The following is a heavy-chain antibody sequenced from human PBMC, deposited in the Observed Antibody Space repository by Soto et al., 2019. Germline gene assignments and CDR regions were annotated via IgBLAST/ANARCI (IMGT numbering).Heavy chain of an antibody. J-gene: IGHJ5*02. V-gene: IGHV1-69*13. Sequence: SVQVSCKASGGTFSSYAISWVRQAPGQGLEWMGGIIPIFGTANYAQKFQGRVTITADESTSTAYMELSSLRSEDTAVYFCARGAVVPAAIGFDPWGQGTLVTVSS. CDR3: ARGAVVPAAIGFDP. CDR1: GGTFSSYA. CDR2: IIPIFGTA. D-gene: IGHD2-2*02.